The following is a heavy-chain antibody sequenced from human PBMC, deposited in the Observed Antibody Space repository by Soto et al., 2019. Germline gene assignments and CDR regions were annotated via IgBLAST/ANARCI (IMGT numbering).Heavy chain of an antibody. CDR2: INHSGST. CDR1: GGSFSGYY. V-gene: IGHV4-34*01. J-gene: IGHJ4*02. CDR3: ARATAPSIAAAGAYYFDY. D-gene: IGHD6-13*01. Sequence: SLTCAVYGGSFSGYYWSWIRQPPGKGLEWIGEINHSGSTNYNPSLKSRVTMSVDTSKNQFSLKLSSVTAADTAVYYCARATAPSIAAAGAYYFDYWGQGTLVTVSS.